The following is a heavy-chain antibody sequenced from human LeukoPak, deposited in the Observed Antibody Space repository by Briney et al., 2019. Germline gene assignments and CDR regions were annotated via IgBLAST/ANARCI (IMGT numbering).Heavy chain of an antibody. D-gene: IGHD1-1*01. CDR3: AKGYNWNDGIDY. J-gene: IGHJ4*02. Sequence: PGGSLRLSCAASGFAFSRYGMHWVRQAPGKGLEWVTVITYDGSNTYYADSVKGRFTISRDNSKNTLYLQMNSLRAEDTAVYYCAKGYNWNDGIDYWGQGTLVTVSS. V-gene: IGHV3-30*18. CDR1: GFAFSRYG. CDR2: ITYDGSNT.